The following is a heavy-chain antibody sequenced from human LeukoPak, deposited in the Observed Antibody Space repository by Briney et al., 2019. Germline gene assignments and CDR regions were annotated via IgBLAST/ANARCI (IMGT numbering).Heavy chain of an antibody. J-gene: IGHJ5*02. D-gene: IGHD3-22*01. CDR2: IYYSGST. CDR3: ARDAIEYYYDSSGYLSYRRFDP. V-gene: IGHV4-31*03. CDR1: GGSISSGGYY. Sequence: PSQTLSLTCTVSGGSISSGGYYWSWIRQHPGKGLEWIGYIYYSGSTYYNPSLKSRVTISVDTSKNQFSLKLSSVTAADTAVYYCARDAIEYYYDSSGYLSYRRFDPWGQGTLVTVSS.